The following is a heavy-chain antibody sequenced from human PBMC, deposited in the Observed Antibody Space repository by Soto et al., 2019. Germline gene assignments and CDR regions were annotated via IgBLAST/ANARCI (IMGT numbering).Heavy chain of an antibody. Sequence: QVQFVQSGAEVKKPGASVKVSCKTSGYSFLNYLVFWVRQAPGQRLEWMGWINAGNGNTKYSKKFQGRVTITRDTSASTAYMGLTSLRSEATAVYYCARDGVDGLDYWGQGTLVTVSS. V-gene: IGHV1-3*01. J-gene: IGHJ4*02. CDR2: INAGNGNT. CDR3: ARDGVDGLDY. D-gene: IGHD3-3*01. CDR1: GYSFLNYL.